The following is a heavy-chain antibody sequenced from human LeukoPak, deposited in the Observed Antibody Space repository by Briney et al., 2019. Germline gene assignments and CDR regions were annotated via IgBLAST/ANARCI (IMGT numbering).Heavy chain of an antibody. CDR2: IYYSGST. J-gene: IGHJ5*02. CDR1: GGSISSYY. V-gene: IGHV4-59*01. D-gene: IGHD2-8*01. Sequence: SETLSLTCTVSGGSISSYYWSWIRQPPGKGLEWIGYIYYSGSTNYNPSLKSRVTISVDTSKNQFSLKLSSVTAADTAVYYCARATYGWFDPWGQGTLVTVSS. CDR3: ARATYGWFDP.